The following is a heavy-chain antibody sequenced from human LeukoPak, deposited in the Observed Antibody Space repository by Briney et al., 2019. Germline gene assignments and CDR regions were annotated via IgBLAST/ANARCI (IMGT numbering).Heavy chain of an antibody. J-gene: IGHJ3*01. Sequence: ASVKVSCKASGGTFSSYAISWVRQAPGQGLEWMGGIIPIFGTANYAQKFQGRVTITADKSASTAYMELSSLRSEDTAVYYCARVPSSSWYLYAFDVWGQGTMVTVSS. CDR3: ARVPSSSWYLYAFDV. D-gene: IGHD6-13*01. V-gene: IGHV1-69*06. CDR1: GGTFSSYA. CDR2: IIPIFGTA.